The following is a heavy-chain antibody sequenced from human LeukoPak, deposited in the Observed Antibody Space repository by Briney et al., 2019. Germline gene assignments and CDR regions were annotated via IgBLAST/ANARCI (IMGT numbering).Heavy chain of an antibody. CDR1: GYPFTGYY. CDR3: ARDRGGSNDY. Sequence: ASVKVSCKASGYPFTGYYLHWIRQAPGQGLEYMGRINPNNGGTNYAQKFQGRVTMTWDTSISTAYMELSSLRSEDTAVYYCARDRGGSNDYWGQGTLVTVSS. J-gene: IGHJ4*02. D-gene: IGHD2-15*01. CDR2: INPNNGGT. V-gene: IGHV1-2*06.